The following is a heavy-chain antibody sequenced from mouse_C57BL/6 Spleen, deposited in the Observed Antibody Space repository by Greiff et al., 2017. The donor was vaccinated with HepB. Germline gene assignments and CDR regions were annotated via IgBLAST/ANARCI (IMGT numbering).Heavy chain of an antibody. CDR3: ARDEGGRYWFAY. CDR2: ISYDGSN. V-gene: IGHV3-6*01. D-gene: IGHD1-1*01. Sequence: ESGPGLVKPSQSLSLTCSVTGYSITSGYYWNWIRQFPGNKLEWMGYISYDGSNNYNPSLKNRISITRDTSKNQFFLKLNSVTTEDTATYYCARDEGGRYWFAYWGQGTLVTVSA. CDR1: GYSITSGYY. J-gene: IGHJ3*01.